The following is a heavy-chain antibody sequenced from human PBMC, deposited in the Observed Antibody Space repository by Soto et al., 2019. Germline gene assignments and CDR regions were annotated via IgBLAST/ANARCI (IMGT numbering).Heavy chain of an antibody. CDR1: GYTLTELS. CDR3: ALGKQQLAQKYYYYYYMDV. D-gene: IGHD6-13*01. Sequence: ASVKVSCKVSGYTLTELSMHWVRQAPGKGLEWMGGFDPEDGETIYAQKFQGRVTMTEDTSTDTAYMELSSLRSEDTAVYYCALGKQQLAQKYYYYYYMDVWGKGTTVTV. J-gene: IGHJ6*03. CDR2: FDPEDGET. V-gene: IGHV1-24*01.